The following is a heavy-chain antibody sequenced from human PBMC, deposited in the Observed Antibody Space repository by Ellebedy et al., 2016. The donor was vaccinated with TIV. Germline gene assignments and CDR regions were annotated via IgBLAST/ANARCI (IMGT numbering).Heavy chain of an antibody. CDR2: IYYSGST. CDR3: ARASRDGYIPYYFDY. Sequence: MPGGSLRLSCAASGFTFTSYRMSWVRQPPGKGLEWIGYIYYSGSTNYNPSLKSRVTISLDTSKNQFSLKLSSVTAADTAVYYCARASRDGYIPYYFDYWGQGTLVTVSS. J-gene: IGHJ4*02. D-gene: IGHD5-24*01. V-gene: IGHV4-59*01. CDR1: GFTFTSYR.